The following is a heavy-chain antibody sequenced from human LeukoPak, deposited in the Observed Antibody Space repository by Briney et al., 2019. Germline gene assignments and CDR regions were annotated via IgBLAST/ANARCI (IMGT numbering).Heavy chain of an antibody. J-gene: IGHJ3*02. Sequence: GGSLRLSCAASGFTFSNAWMSWVRQAPGKGLEWIGRIKSKTDGGTTDYAAPVKGRFTVSRDDSKNTLYLQMNSLKTEDTAVYYCIGWPRNGFDTWGQGTMVTVSS. CDR2: IKSKTDGGTT. V-gene: IGHV3-15*01. D-gene: IGHD1-14*01. CDR3: IGWPRNGFDT. CDR1: GFTFSNAW.